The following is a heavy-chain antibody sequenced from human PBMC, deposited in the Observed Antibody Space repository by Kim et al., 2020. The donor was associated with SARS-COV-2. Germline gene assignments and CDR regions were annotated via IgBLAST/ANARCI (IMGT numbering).Heavy chain of an antibody. CDR1: GGSVSSGSYY. CDR2: IYYSGST. CDR3: ARDTGSSWTNYYYYYGMDV. V-gene: IGHV4-61*01. D-gene: IGHD6-13*01. Sequence: SETLSLTCTVSGGSVSSGSYYWSWIRQPPGKGLEWIGYIYYSGSTNYNPSLKSRVTISVDTSKNQFSLKLSSVTAADTAVYYCARDTGSSWTNYYYYYGMDVWGQGTTVTVSS. J-gene: IGHJ6*02.